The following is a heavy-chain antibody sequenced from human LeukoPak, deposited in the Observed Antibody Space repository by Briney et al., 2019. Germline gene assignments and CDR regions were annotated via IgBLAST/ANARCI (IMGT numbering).Heavy chain of an antibody. CDR2: ISGDGGST. CDR1: GFTFDDYA. D-gene: IGHD6-6*01. J-gene: IGHJ4*02. CDR3: AKDWNIAARRRGGSFDY. Sequence: PGGSLRPSCAASGFTFDDYAMHWVRQAPGKGLEWVSLISGDGGSTYYADSVKGRFTISRDNSKNSLYLQMNSLRTEDTALYYCAKDWNIAARRRGGSFDYWGQGTLVTVSS. V-gene: IGHV3-43*02.